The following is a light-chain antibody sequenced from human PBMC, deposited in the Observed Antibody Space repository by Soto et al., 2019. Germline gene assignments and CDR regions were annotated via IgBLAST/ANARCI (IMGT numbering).Light chain of an antibody. Sequence: QSALTQPASVSGSPGQSVTISCTGTSSDVGSYDLVSWYQHHPGKAPKVMIYEVSKRPSGLSNRFSASKSGNTASLTISGLQAEDEADYYCSSYDGSTTDVVFGGGTKLTVL. CDR1: SSDVGSYDL. J-gene: IGLJ2*01. CDR2: EVS. CDR3: SSYDGSTTDVV. V-gene: IGLV2-23*02.